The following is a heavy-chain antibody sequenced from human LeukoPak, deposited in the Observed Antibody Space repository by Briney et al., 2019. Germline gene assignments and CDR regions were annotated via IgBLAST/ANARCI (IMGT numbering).Heavy chain of an antibody. Sequence: SETLSLTCTVSGVSISSYYWSWIRQPPGKGLEWIGYIYYSGSTNYNPSLKSRVTISVDTSKNQFSLKLSSVTAADTAVYYCARVAEDYGDYELDYWGQGTLVTVSS. J-gene: IGHJ4*02. CDR3: ARVAEDYGDYELDY. D-gene: IGHD4-17*01. CDR1: GVSISSYY. V-gene: IGHV4-59*01. CDR2: IYYSGST.